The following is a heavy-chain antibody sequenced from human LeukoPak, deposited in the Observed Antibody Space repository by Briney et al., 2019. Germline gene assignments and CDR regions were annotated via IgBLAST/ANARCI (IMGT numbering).Heavy chain of an antibody. J-gene: IGHJ4*02. Sequence: PGGSLRLSCTASGFTFGDYAMSGFRQAPGKGLEGVGFIRSKAYGGTTEYAASVKGRFTISRDDSKSIAYLQMNSLKTEDTAVYYCTRDGYSSSWYLDYYFDYWGQGTLVTVSS. CDR1: GFTFGDYA. CDR2: IRSKAYGGTT. D-gene: IGHD6-13*01. CDR3: TRDGYSSSWYLDYYFDY. V-gene: IGHV3-49*03.